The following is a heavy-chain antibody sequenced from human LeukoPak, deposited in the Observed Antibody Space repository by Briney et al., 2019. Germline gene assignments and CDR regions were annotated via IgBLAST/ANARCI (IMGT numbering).Heavy chain of an antibody. Sequence: GGSLRLSCAASGFTFIDYDMHWVRQAPGKGLEWVAVMSYDGTNYYYADSVKGRFTISRDNSKKTLYLQMKSLRVEDTAVYYCARAQYITSSSPDYWGQGTLVTVSS. V-gene: IGHV3-30*04. D-gene: IGHD3-10*01. J-gene: IGHJ4*02. CDR3: ARAQYITSSSPDY. CDR1: GFTFIDYD. CDR2: MSYDGTNY.